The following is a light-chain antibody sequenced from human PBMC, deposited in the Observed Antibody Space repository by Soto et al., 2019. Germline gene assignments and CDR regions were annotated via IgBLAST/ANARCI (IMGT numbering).Light chain of an antibody. J-gene: IGLJ3*02. CDR2: STS. V-gene: IGLV1-44*01. Sequence: QSVLTQAPSASGTPGQRVTISCSGSSSNIGSNTITWYQQLPGTAPKLLVYSTSQRPSGVPDRFSGSKSGTSASLAIRGLQCEDEADYYCATWDDSLNGWVFGGGTKLTVL. CDR1: SSNIGSNT. CDR3: ATWDDSLNGWV.